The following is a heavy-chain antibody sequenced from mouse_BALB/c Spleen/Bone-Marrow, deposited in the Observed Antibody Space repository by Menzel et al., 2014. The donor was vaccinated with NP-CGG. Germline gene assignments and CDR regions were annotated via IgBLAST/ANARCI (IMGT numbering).Heavy chain of an antibody. V-gene: IGHV1-4*01. Sequence: VQGVESGAELARPGASGKMSCQASGYTFTRYTMHWEKKRPGQGLEWIGYIIPNRGYSNYNQKFKDKATLTADKSSSTAYMQLSSLTSEDSAVYYCTIRYYAMDYWGQGTSVTVSS. CDR2: IIPNRGYS. D-gene: IGHD1-1*01. J-gene: IGHJ4*01. CDR1: GYTFTRYT. CDR3: TIRYYAMDY.